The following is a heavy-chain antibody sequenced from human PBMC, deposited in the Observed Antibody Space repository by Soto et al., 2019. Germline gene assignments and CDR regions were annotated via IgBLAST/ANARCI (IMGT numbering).Heavy chain of an antibody. D-gene: IGHD3-22*01. Sequence: GGSLRLSCAASGFTFSSYAMSWVRQAPGKGLEWVSAISGSGGSTYYADSVKGQFTISRDNSKNTLYLQMNSLRAEDTAVYYCAKALRDYYDSSGYYYTFDYWGQGTLVTVSS. J-gene: IGHJ4*02. CDR3: AKALRDYYDSSGYYYTFDY. CDR2: ISGSGGST. CDR1: GFTFSSYA. V-gene: IGHV3-23*01.